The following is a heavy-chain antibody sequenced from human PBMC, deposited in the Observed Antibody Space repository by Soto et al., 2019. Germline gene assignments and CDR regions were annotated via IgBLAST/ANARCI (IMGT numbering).Heavy chain of an antibody. CDR2: INPNSGDT. D-gene: IGHD2-15*01. J-gene: IGHJ4*02. V-gene: IGHV1-2*02. Sequence: GASVKVSCKASGYTFTGYYIHWVRQAPGQGLEWMGWINPNSGDTHYAQRFHGRVTLTRDTSISTAYMELSRLRSDDTAVYYCARDPARAVVDATGCCGYWGQGTLVTVSS. CDR1: GYTFTGYY. CDR3: ARDPARAVVDATGCCGY.